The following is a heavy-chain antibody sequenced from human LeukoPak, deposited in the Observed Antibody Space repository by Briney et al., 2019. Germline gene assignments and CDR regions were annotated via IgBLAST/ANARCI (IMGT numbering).Heavy chain of an antibody. V-gene: IGHV4-59*01. J-gene: IGHJ4*02. CDR3: ARVTDWNDLDY. CDR1: GGPIISYY. CDR2: THSSGNT. D-gene: IGHD1-1*01. Sequence: SETLSLTCTVSGGPIISYYWSWIRQPPGKGLEWIAYTHSSGNTGYNPSLKSRVTISLDTSKNHFSLKVTSMTAADTAVYYRARVTDWNDLDYWGPGTLVTVSS.